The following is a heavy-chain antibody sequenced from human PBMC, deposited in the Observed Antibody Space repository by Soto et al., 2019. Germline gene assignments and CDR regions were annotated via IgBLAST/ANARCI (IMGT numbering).Heavy chain of an antibody. V-gene: IGHV3-21*01. Sequence: GGSLRLSCAPSGFTFNSYSMNWVRQAPGKGLEWVSSMSRSSRYIYYAGSVKGRFTISRDNAKNSVYLQMNSLRAEDTAVYYCARDGGVAATLANYFDYWGQGTLVTVSS. CDR1: GFTFNSYS. CDR2: MSRSSRYI. CDR3: ARDGGVAATLANYFDY. D-gene: IGHD2-15*01. J-gene: IGHJ4*02.